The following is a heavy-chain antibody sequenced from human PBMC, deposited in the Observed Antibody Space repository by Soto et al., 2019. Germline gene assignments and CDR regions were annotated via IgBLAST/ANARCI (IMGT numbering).Heavy chain of an antibody. CDR2: IYPGDSDT. CDR3: ARVEPRIAAAGSWQGLVY. CDR1: GYSFTSYW. D-gene: IGHD6-13*01. V-gene: IGHV5-51*01. Sequence: PGESLKISCKGSGYSFTSYWIGWVRQMPGKGLEWMGIIYPGDSDTRYSPSFQGQVTISADKSISTAYLQWSSLKASDTAMYYCARVEPRIAAAGSWQGLVYWGQGTLVTVSS. J-gene: IGHJ4*02.